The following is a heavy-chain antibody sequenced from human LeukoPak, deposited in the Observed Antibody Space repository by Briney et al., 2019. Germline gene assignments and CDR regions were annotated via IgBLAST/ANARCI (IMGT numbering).Heavy chain of an antibody. CDR3: ARDLAWGAY. Sequence: SRGSLRLSCVASGFTFSIYTMSWVRQAPGKGLEWVSSITSSSSSIYSADSVKGRLTISRDNAKNSLYLEMNSLRDEDTAVYYCARDLAWGAYWGQGTLVTVSS. CDR1: GFTFSIYT. D-gene: IGHD4/OR15-4a*01. CDR2: ITSSSSSI. V-gene: IGHV3-21*01. J-gene: IGHJ4*02.